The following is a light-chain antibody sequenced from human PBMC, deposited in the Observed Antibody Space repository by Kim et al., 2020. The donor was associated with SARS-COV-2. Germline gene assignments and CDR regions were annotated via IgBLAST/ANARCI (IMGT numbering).Light chain of an antibody. CDR2: QDV. CDR1: RLRNKY. CDR3: QAWDSATVV. Sequence: SVAPGQTASITCSGDRLRNKYVSWYQQKSGQSPILVIYQDVKRPSGIPERFSGSNPGNTATLTISGTQAMDEADYYCQAWDSATVVFGGGTQLTVL. V-gene: IGLV3-1*01. J-gene: IGLJ2*01.